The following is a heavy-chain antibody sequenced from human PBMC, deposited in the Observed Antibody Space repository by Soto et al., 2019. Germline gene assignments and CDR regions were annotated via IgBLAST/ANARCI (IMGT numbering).Heavy chain of an antibody. Sequence: QVQVVESGGGVVQPGTSLRLSCAASGFTFSSYGMHWVRQAPGKGLEWVAVISYDGSKEHYADSVKGRFTISRDNSKNTLYLQMNSLRAEDTAVYYCSKATSSGWTTFDYWGQGTLVAVSS. V-gene: IGHV3-30*18. J-gene: IGHJ4*02. CDR1: GFTFSSYG. D-gene: IGHD6-19*01. CDR2: ISYDGSKE. CDR3: SKATSSGWTTFDY.